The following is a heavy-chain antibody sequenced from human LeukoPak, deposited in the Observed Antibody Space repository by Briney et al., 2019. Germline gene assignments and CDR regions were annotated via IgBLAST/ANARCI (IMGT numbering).Heavy chain of an antibody. Sequence: GGSLRLSCAASGFTFSSYAMSWVRQAPGKGLEWVSAISGSGGSTYYADSVKGRFTISRDNSKHTLYLQMNSLRAEDTAVYYCAKDRNYDYVWGSYMAWGQGTLVTVSS. V-gene: IGHV3-23*01. CDR2: ISGSGGST. CDR1: GFTFSSYA. J-gene: IGHJ4*02. CDR3: AKDRNYDYVWGSYMA. D-gene: IGHD3-16*01.